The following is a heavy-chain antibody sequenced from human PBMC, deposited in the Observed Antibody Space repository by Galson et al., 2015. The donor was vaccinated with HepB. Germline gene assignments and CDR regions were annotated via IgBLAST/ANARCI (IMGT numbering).Heavy chain of an antibody. D-gene: IGHD1-26*01. CDR3: AKDTTPVGATYSHYSGMDV. V-gene: IGHV3-30*18. J-gene: IGHJ6*02. CDR2: ISYDGSNK. CDR1: GFTFSSYG. Sequence: SLRLSCAASGFTFSSYGMHWVRQAPGKGLEWVAVISYDGSNKYYADSVKGRFTISRDNSKNTLYLQMNSLRAEDTAVYYCAKDTTPVGATYSHYSGMDVWAQGTTVTASS.